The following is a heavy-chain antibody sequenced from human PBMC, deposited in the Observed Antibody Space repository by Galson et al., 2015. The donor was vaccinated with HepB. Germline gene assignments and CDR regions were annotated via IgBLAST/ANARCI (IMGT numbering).Heavy chain of an antibody. Sequence: SLRLSCATSGFTFDEFALSWVRQAPGRGLEWVGFIRSKSYPGTAEYAASVKGRFTISRDDSKSIAYLQMNGLKTEDTGVYYCSSRYSSGRNIFDYWGQGTLVTVSS. J-gene: IGHJ4*02. CDR2: IRSKSYPGTA. CDR1: GFTFDEFA. V-gene: IGHV3-49*04. D-gene: IGHD6-19*01. CDR3: SSRYSSGRNIFDY.